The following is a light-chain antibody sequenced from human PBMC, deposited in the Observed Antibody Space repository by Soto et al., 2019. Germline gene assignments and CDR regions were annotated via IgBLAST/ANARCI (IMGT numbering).Light chain of an antibody. Sequence: DIQMTQSPSTLSASLLDRVAITCQASQDISKYLNWYQQKPGKAPKLLIYDASNLETGVPSKFSGRGSGTDFTFTISSLQPEDIATYYCQQYENVPLTFGGGTKVDIK. CDR3: QQYENVPLT. J-gene: IGKJ4*01. CDR2: DAS. CDR1: QDISKY. V-gene: IGKV1-33*01.